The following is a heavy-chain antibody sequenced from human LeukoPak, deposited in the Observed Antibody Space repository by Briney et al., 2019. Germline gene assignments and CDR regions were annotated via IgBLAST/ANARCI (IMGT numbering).Heavy chain of an antibody. J-gene: IGHJ3*02. V-gene: IGHV3-21*01. CDR1: GFTFSSYS. CDR3: ARDEDWSGYYGAFDI. D-gene: IGHD3-3*01. Sequence: GGSLRLSCAASGFTFSSYSMNWVRQAPGKGLEWVSSISSSSSYIYYADSVKGRFTISRDNAKNSLYLQMNSLRAEDTAVYYCARDEDWSGYYGAFDIWGQGTMVTVSS. CDR2: ISSSSSYI.